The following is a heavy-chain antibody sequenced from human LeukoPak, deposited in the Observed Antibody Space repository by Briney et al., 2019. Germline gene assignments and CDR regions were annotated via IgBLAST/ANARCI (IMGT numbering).Heavy chain of an antibody. Sequence: PSVTLSLTCTVSGGSISSSSYYWGWIRQPPGKGLEWIGSIYYSGSTYYNPSLKGRVTISVDTSKNQFSLKLSSVTAADTAVYYCASSDSSGYFDYWGQGTLVTASS. CDR3: ASSDSSGYFDY. J-gene: IGHJ4*02. D-gene: IGHD3-22*01. V-gene: IGHV4-39*01. CDR2: IYYSGST. CDR1: GGSISSSSYY.